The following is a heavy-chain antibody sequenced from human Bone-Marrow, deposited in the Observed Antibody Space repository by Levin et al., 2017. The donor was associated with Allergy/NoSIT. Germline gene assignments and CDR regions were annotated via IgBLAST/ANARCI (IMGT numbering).Heavy chain of an antibody. D-gene: IGHD7-27*01. Sequence: LSLTCAASGFTFSSYAMSWVRQAPGKGLEWVSAISGSGGSTYYADSVKGRFTISRDNSKNTLYLQMNSLRAEDTAVYYCAKGAITALWGYFDYWGQGTLVTVSS. V-gene: IGHV3-23*01. CDR3: AKGAITALWGYFDY. J-gene: IGHJ4*02. CDR2: ISGSGGST. CDR1: GFTFSSYA.